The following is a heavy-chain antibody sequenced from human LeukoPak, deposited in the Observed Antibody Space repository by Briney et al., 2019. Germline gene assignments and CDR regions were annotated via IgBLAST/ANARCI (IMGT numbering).Heavy chain of an antibody. D-gene: IGHD2-15*01. CDR3: AREVVVAATPLDY. J-gene: IGHJ4*02. V-gene: IGHV3-74*01. CDR2: INSDGSST. CDR1: GFTFGTYW. Sequence: PGGSLRLSCAASGFTFGTYWMSWVRQAPGKGLVWVSRINSDGSSTSYADSVKGRFTISRDNAKNTLYLQMNSLRAEDTAVYYCAREVVVAATPLDYWGQGPLVTVSS.